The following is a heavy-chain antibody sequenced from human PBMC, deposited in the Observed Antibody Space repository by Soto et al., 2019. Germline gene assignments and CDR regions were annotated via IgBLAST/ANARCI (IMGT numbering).Heavy chain of an antibody. D-gene: IGHD3-16*02. J-gene: IGHJ6*02. Sequence: PGGSLRLSCAASGFTFSSYWMHWVRQAPGKGLVWVSRINSDGSSTSYADSVKGRFTISRDNAKNTLYLQMNSLRAEDTAVYYCARDHSVWGSYRYIRFGYYYGMDVWGQGTTVTVSS. CDR2: INSDGSST. CDR1: GFTFSSYW. CDR3: ARDHSVWGSYRYIRFGYYYGMDV. V-gene: IGHV3-74*01.